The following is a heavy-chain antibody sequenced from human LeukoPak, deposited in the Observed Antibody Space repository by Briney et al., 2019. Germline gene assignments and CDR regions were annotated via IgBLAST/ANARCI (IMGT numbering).Heavy chain of an antibody. Sequence: GGSLRLSCAASGFTVSGNYMSWVRQAPGKGLEWVSVIYSGGSTYYADSVKGRFTISRDNSKNTLYLQMNSLRAEDTAVYYCARGRGSSWWKFEYWGQGTLVTVSS. J-gene: IGHJ4*02. CDR1: GFTVSGNY. CDR2: IYSGGST. D-gene: IGHD6-13*01. V-gene: IGHV3-53*01. CDR3: ARGRGSSWWKFEY.